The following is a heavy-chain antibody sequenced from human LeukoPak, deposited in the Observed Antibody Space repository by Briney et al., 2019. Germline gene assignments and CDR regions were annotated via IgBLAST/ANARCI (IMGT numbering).Heavy chain of an antibody. D-gene: IGHD5-12*01. CDR3: ARVVDIVATITTRYYYYMDV. J-gene: IGHJ6*03. V-gene: IGHV1-18*04. CDR1: GYTFTGYY. Sequence: ASVKVSCKASGYTFTGYYLHWVRQAPGQGLEWMGWISAYNGNTNYAQKLQGRVTMTTDTSTSTAYMELRSLRSDDTAVYYCARVVDIVATITTRYYYYMDVWGKGTTVTVSS. CDR2: ISAYNGNT.